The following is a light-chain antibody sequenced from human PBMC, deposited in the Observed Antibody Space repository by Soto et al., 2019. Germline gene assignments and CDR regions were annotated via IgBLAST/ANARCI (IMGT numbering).Light chain of an antibody. CDR2: GAS. V-gene: IGKV3-20*01. CDR1: QSVSSSY. CDR3: QRYGSSPPIT. J-gene: IGKJ5*01. Sequence: EIVLTQSPGTLSLSPGERATLSCRASQSVSSSYLAWYQQTPGQAPRPLIYGASSRATGIPDRFSGSGSGTDFTLTISRLEPEDFAVYYCQRYGSSPPITFGQGTRLEIK.